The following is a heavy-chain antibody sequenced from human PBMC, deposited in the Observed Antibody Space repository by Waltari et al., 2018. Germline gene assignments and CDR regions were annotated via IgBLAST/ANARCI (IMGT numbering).Heavy chain of an antibody. D-gene: IGHD1-1*01. J-gene: IGHJ4*02. CDR2: INPNSGGT. V-gene: IGHV1-2*02. CDR3: ARDGGTTGTTLYYFDY. Sequence: QVQLVQSGAEVKKPGASVKVSCKASGYTFTGYYMHWVRQAPGQGLEWMGWINPNSGGTNYAQKFQGRVTMTRDTSISTAYMELSRLRSDDTAVYYCARDGGTTGTTLYYFDYWGQGTLVTVSS. CDR1: GYTFTGYY.